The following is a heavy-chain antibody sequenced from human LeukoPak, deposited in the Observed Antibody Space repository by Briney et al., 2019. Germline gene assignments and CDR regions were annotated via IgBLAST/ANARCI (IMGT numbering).Heavy chain of an antibody. CDR2: IYYSGST. V-gene: IGHV4-59*01. CDR1: GGSISSYY. J-gene: IGHJ5*02. D-gene: IGHD4-17*01. CDR3: ARLLIDYGRFDP. Sequence: SETLSLTCTVSGGSISSYYWSWIRQPPGKGLEWIGYIYYSGSTNYNPSLKSRVTISVDTSKNQFSLKLSSVTAADTAVYYCARLLIDYGRFDPWGQGTLVTVSS.